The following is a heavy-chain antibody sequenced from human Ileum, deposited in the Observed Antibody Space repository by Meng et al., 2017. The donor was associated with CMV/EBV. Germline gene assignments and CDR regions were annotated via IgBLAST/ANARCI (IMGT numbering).Heavy chain of an antibody. CDR2: INPNSGGT. J-gene: IGHJ5*02. Sequence: FTGYYRHWVRQAPGQGLEWMGWINPNSGGTNYAQKFQGRVTMTRDTSISTAYMELSRLRSDDTAVYYCARGGDTIVVVPAAISNRFDPWGQGTLVTVSS. D-gene: IGHD2-2*02. CDR3: ARGGDTIVVVPAAISNRFDP. V-gene: IGHV1-2*02. CDR1: FTGYY.